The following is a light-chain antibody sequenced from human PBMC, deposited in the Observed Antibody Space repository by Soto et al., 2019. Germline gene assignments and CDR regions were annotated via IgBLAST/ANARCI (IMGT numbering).Light chain of an antibody. CDR2: GAS. CDR3: QQYGSSSGT. CDR1: QSVSSSY. J-gene: IGKJ1*01. V-gene: IGKV3-20*01. Sequence: DIVLTQSPGTLSLSPGERATLSCRASQSVSSSYLAWYQQKPGQAPRLLIYGASSRATGIPDRFSVSGSGTDFTFAISRLEPEDFAVYYCQQYGSSSGTFGQGTKVEIK.